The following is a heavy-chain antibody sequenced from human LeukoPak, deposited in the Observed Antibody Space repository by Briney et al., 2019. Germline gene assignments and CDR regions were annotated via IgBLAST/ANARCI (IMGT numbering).Heavy chain of an antibody. D-gene: IGHD5-18*01. CDR1: GDSISSSSYY. J-gene: IGHJ4*02. CDR2: IHYSGST. Sequence: SETLSLTCTVSGDSISSSSYYWGWIRQPPGRGLEWIGSIHYSGSTYYNPSLKSRVTISVDTSKNQISLKLSSVTSADTALDYCARQEGYSYAHRYFDYWGQGTLVTVSS. V-gene: IGHV4-39*01. CDR3: ARQEGYSYAHRYFDY.